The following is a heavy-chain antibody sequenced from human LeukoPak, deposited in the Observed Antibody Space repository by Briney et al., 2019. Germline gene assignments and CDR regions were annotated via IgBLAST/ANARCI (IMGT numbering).Heavy chain of an antibody. V-gene: IGHV1-18*01. Sequence: GASVKVSCKASSYTFTRYGISWVRQAPGQGLEWMGWIGGSNGNTNYAQKFQGRVSMTADTSTGTAYMELRSLRSDDTAVYYCARSGRGTYYYFDLWGQGTLVTVSS. CDR2: IGGSNGNT. J-gene: IGHJ4*02. CDR1: SYTFTRYG. CDR3: ARSGRGTYYYFDL. D-gene: IGHD1-26*01.